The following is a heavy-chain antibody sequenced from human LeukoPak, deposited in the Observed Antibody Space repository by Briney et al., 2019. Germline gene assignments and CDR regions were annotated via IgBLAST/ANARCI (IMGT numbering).Heavy chain of an antibody. CDR3: ARDPAPYSSSWPVLDY. Sequence: GGPLRLPCAASGYTFSSYSINWVPQAPGKGLEWVSYISSSSSTIYYADSVKGRFTISRDNAKNSLYLQMNSLRAEDTAVYYCARDPAPYSSSWPVLDYWGQGTLVTVSS. J-gene: IGHJ4*02. D-gene: IGHD6-13*01. CDR1: GYTFSSYS. CDR2: ISSSSSTI. V-gene: IGHV3-48*01.